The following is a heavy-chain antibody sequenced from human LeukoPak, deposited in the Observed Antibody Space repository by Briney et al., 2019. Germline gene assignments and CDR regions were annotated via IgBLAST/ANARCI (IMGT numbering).Heavy chain of an antibody. D-gene: IGHD6-6*01. Sequence: ASVKVSCKASGYTFTSYDINWVRQATGQGLEWMGWMNPNSGNTGYAQKFQGRVTITRNTSISTAYMELSSLRSEDTAVYYCARGHRRSIAARWYYYMDVWGEGTTVTVSS. CDR1: GYTFTSYD. CDR3: ARGHRRSIAARWYYYMDV. J-gene: IGHJ6*03. V-gene: IGHV1-8*03. CDR2: MNPNSGNT.